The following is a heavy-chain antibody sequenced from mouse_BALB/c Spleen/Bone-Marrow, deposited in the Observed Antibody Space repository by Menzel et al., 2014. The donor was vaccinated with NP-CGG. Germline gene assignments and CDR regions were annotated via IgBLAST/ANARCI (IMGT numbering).Heavy chain of an antibody. CDR3: GRSKYGNYDAMDY. CDR2: INPYNGDT. D-gene: IGHD2-10*02. Sequence: VQLKESGPELVKPGASVKISCKASGYSFTGYFMNWVKQSHGKSLEWIGRINPYNGDTFYNQKFKGKATLTVDKSSSTAHMELLSLTSEDSAVYYCGRSKYGNYDAMDYWGQGTSVTVSS. CDR1: GYSFTGYF. V-gene: IGHV1-37*01. J-gene: IGHJ4*01.